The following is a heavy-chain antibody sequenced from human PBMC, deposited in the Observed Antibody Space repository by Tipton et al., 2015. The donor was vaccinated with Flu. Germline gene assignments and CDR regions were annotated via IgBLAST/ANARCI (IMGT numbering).Heavy chain of an antibody. CDR1: GFAFSDYE. CDR3: ARAYYYFFGLDV. CDR2: ISGGGRTI. J-gene: IGHJ6*02. Sequence: LSLTCAASGFAFSDYEMNWVRQAPGKGLEWISHISGGGRTIYYADSVKGRFTISRDNAENSLFLQMNGLTAEDTAVYYCARAYYYFFGLDVWGQGTTVTVSS. V-gene: IGHV3-48*03.